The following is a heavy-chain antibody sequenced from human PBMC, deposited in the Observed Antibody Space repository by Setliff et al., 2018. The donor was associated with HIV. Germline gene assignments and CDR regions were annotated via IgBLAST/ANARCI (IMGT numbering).Heavy chain of an antibody. D-gene: IGHD2-8*01. V-gene: IGHV1-69*05. CDR1: GYTFTNSD. Sequence: SVKVSCKASGYTFTNSDINWVRQAPGQGLEWMGGSIPLFGTVTYAQRFQGRVTITTDELMTTAYMELTSLRSEDTAVYYCASGSGYCRNGVCYIGVHKNPDKYYFDYWGQGTLVTVSS. CDR2: SIPLFGTV. CDR3: ASGSGYCRNGVCYIGVHKNPDKYYFDY. J-gene: IGHJ4*02.